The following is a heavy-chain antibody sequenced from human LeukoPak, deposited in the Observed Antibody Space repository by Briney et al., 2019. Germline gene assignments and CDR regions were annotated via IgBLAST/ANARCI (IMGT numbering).Heavy chain of an antibody. J-gene: IGHJ6*02. CDR1: GFTFNTFD. CDR2: ISSGSSSR. Sequence: GGSLRLSCAASGFTFNTFDMTWVRQAPGKGLEWVSYISSGSSSRYYADSVKGRFTISRDNAKNSLYLQMNSLRAEDTAVYFCARLRYYAVDVWGQGTTVIVSS. V-gene: IGHV3-48*01. CDR3: ARLRYYAVDV.